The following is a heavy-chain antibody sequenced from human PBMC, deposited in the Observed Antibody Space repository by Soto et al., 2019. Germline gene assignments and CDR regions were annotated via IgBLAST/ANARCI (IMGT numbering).Heavy chain of an antibody. V-gene: IGHV1-69*13. Sequence: SSVNVSCKASGGTISRYAISRLRQDPGQGLEWMGGIIPIFGTANYAQKCQGRVTITADESTSTAYMELSSLRSEDTAVYYCVHPSATVVYWGQGTLVTVSS. J-gene: IGHJ4*02. CDR3: VHPSATVVY. CDR1: GGTISRYA. D-gene: IGHD6-25*01. CDR2: IIPIFGTA.